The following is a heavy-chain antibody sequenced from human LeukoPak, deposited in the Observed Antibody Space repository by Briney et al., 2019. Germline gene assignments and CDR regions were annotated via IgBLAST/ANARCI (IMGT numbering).Heavy chain of an antibody. CDR3: ARDGPYSSGGTVRWVKPRMDV. J-gene: IGHJ6*02. CDR2: INPSGGST. CDR1: GYTFTSYY. Sequence: RASVKVSCKASGYTFTSYYMHWVRQAPGQGLEWMGIINPSGGSTSYAQKFQGRVTMTRDTSTSTVYMELSSLRSEDTAVYYCARDGPYSSGGTVRWVKPRMDVWGQGTTVTVSS. D-gene: IGHD6-19*01. V-gene: IGHV1-46*01.